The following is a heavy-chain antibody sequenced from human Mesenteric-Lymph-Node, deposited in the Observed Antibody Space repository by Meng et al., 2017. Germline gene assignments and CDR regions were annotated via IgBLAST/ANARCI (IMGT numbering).Heavy chain of an antibody. D-gene: IGHD2/OR15-2a*01. J-gene: IGHJ4*02. CDR1: GFTFTDHY. V-gene: IGHV3-72*01. CDR2: ITNTPNRYPT. Sequence: EVQLVESGGGLVQPGGSLRLSCAASGFTFTDHYMDWVRQAPGKGLEWVGRITNTPNRYPTNYAASVKGRFTISRDDSKNSLYLEMNSLKIEDTVVYYCARDTSTSLDYWGQGALVTVSS. CDR3: ARDTSTSLDY.